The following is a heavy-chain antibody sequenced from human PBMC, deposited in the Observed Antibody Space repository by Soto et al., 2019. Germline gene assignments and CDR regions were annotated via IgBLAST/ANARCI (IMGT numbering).Heavy chain of an antibody. J-gene: IGHJ4*02. V-gene: IGHV3-30-3*01. CDR2: ISYDGSNK. D-gene: IGHD2-2*01. Sequence: PGGSLRLSCAASGFTFRSYAMHLVRQAPGKGLEWVAVISYDGSNKYYADSVKGRFTISRDNSKNTLYLQMNSLRAEDTAVYYCARDKGYCSSTSCSNFDYWGQGTLVTVSS. CDR3: ARDKGYCSSTSCSNFDY. CDR1: GFTFRSYA.